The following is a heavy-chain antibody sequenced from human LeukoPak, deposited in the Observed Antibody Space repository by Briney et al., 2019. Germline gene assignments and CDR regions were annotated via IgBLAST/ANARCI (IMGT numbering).Heavy chain of an antibody. CDR2: FDPEDGET. V-gene: IGHV1-24*01. D-gene: IGHD3-22*01. CDR3: AKRKSYYYDSSGYHDY. J-gene: IGHJ4*02. Sequence: ASVKVSCKVSGYTLTELSMHWVRQAPGKGLEWMGGFDPEDGETIYAQKFQGRVTMTEDTSTDTAYMELSSLRSEDTAVYYCAKRKSYYYDSSGYHDYWGQGTLVTVSS. CDR1: GYTLTELS.